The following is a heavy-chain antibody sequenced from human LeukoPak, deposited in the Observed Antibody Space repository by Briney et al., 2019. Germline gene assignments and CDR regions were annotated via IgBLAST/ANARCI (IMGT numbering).Heavy chain of an antibody. J-gene: IGHJ6*02. Sequence: PGRSLRLSCAASGFTFSSYAMHWVRQAPGKGLEWVAVISYDGSNKYYAGSVKGRFTISRDNSKNTLYLQMNSLRAEDTAVYYCARDRATYYYDSSGYYGYYYYGMDVWGQGTTVTVSS. CDR1: GFTFSSYA. D-gene: IGHD3-22*01. V-gene: IGHV3-30-3*01. CDR2: ISYDGSNK. CDR3: ARDRATYYYDSSGYYGYYYYGMDV.